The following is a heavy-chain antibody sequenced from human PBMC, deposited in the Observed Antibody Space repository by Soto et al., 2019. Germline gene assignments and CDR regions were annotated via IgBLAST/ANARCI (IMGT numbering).Heavy chain of an antibody. CDR3: ARGVVPAATGYYYMDV. D-gene: IGHD2-2*01. CDR2: INPNSGGT. J-gene: IGHJ6*03. V-gene: IGHV1-2*04. Sequence: ASVKVSCKASGYTFTGYYMHWVRQAHGQGLEWMGWINPNSGGTNYAQKFQGWVTMTRDTSISTAYMELSRLRSDDTAVYYCARGVVPAATGYYYMDVWGKGTTVTVSS. CDR1: GYTFTGYY.